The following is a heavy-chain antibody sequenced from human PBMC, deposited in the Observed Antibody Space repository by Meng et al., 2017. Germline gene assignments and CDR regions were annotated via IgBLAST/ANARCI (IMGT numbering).Heavy chain of an antibody. CDR1: GGSISRYY. D-gene: IGHD3-22*01. Sequence: ESLKISCTVSGGSISRYYWSWIRQPPGKGLEWIGYIYYSGSTNYNPSLKSRVTISVDTSKNQFSLKLSSVTAADTAVYYCARDPGYYYDSSGYYELGYFDYWGQGTLVTVSS. V-gene: IGHV4-59*01. J-gene: IGHJ4*02. CDR3: ARDPGYYYDSSGYYELGYFDY. CDR2: IYYSGST.